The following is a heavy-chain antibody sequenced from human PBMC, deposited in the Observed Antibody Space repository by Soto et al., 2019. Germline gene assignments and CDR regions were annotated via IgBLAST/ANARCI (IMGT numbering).Heavy chain of an antibody. V-gene: IGHV3-23*01. D-gene: IGHD2-2*01. CDR3: ARGRSCLRSTCYDDYNYFGP. CDR1: GFTFSSYA. CDR2: ISGSGGST. Sequence: PGGSLRLFCAASGFTFSSYAMSWVRQAPGKGLEWVSAISGSGGSTYYADSVKGRFTISRDNSKNTLYLQMNSLRAEDTAVYYCARGRSCLRSTCYDDYNYFGPWGQGTLVTVSS. J-gene: IGHJ5*02.